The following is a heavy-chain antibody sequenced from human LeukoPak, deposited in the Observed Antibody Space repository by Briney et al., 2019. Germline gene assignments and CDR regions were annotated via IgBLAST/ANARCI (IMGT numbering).Heavy chain of an antibody. Sequence: SETLSLTCTVSGGSISSGGYYWSWIRQHPGKGLEWIGYIYYSGSTYYNPSLKSRVTISVDTSKNQFSLKLSSVTAADTAVYYCAGGDYGELYYFDYWGQGTLVTVSS. V-gene: IGHV4-31*03. CDR3: AGGDYGELYYFDY. CDR1: GGSISSGGYY. D-gene: IGHD4-17*01. J-gene: IGHJ4*02. CDR2: IYYSGST.